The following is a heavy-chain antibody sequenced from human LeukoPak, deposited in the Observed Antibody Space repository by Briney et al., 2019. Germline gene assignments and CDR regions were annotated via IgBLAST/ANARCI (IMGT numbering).Heavy chain of an antibody. Sequence: KASETLSLTCAVYGGSFKNYFWTWIRQPPGKGLEWIGEINHSGSTNYSPSLKSRVTISADTSKNQFSLRLSSVSAADTAVYYCARHESFRSSWNYWGPGALVTVSS. CDR2: INHSGST. J-gene: IGHJ4*02. CDR3: ARHESFRSSWNY. V-gene: IGHV4-34*01. D-gene: IGHD6-13*01. CDR1: GGSFKNYF.